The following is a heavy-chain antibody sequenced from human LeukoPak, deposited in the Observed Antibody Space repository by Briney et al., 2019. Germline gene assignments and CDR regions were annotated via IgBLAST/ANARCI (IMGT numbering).Heavy chain of an antibody. D-gene: IGHD2-2*01. Sequence: GGSLRLSCAASGFTFDDYAMHWVRQAPGKGLEWVTGISWNSGSIGYADSVKGRFTISRDNAKNSLYLQMNSLRAEDTALYYCAKGYCSSTSCYFDYWGQGTLVTVSS. CDR2: ISWNSGSI. J-gene: IGHJ4*02. CDR3: AKGYCSSTSCYFDY. CDR1: GFTFDDYA. V-gene: IGHV3-9*01.